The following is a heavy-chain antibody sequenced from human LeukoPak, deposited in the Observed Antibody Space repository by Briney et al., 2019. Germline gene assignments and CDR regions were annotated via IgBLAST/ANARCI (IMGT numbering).Heavy chain of an antibody. D-gene: IGHD1-26*01. CDR1: GFTFSSYW. CDR2: INSDGSST. J-gene: IGHJ4*02. CDR3: AREWTDSIVGAQDFGY. Sequence: PGGSLRLSCAASGFTFSSYWMHWVRHAPGKGLVWVSRINSDGSSTSYADSVKGRFTISRDNAKNTLYLQMNSLRAEDTAVYYCAREWTDSIVGAQDFGYWGQGTLVTVSS. V-gene: IGHV3-74*01.